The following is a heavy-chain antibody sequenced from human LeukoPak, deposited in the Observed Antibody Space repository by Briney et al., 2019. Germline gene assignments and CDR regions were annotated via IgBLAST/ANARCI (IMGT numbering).Heavy chain of an antibody. CDR1: GGTFSSYA. V-gene: IGHV1-69*13. Sequence: GASVKVSCKASGGTFSSYAISWVRQAPGQGLEWMGGIIPIFGTANYAQKFQGRVTITADESTSTAYMELSSLRSDDTAVYYCARSTEQLSSDYWGQGTLVTVSS. J-gene: IGHJ4*02. CDR2: IIPIFGTA. D-gene: IGHD3-16*02. CDR3: ARSTEQLSSDY.